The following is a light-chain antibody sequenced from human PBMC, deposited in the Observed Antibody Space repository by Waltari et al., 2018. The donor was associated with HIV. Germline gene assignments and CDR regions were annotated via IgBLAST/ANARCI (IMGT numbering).Light chain of an antibody. CDR1: KSNIGNNF. CDR2: RND. CDR3: ASWDDNLGHWI. Sequence: QPKMTQAPSASKTPGQRITMSCSGTKSNIGNNFIYWDQQLAGAAPRLVMARNDQRPAGVPDRFSGTKSGTSAFLAITGLRLYDEATYFCASWDDNLGHWIFGGGTKLTVL. J-gene: IGLJ2*01. V-gene: IGLV1-47*01.